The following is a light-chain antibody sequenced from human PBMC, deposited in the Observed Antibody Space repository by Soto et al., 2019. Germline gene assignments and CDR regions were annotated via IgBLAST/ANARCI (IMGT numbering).Light chain of an antibody. CDR2: GAT. CDR3: QQSHSAPRT. J-gene: IGKJ1*01. V-gene: IGKV1-39*01. Sequence: QVTQSPSSLSASVGDRVTITCRASQFISNYLNWYQQKPGEAPKVLIFGATTLQTGAPSRFSGSGSGTDFTLTISSLQPEDFATYYCQQSHSAPRTFGQGTKVEIK. CDR1: QFISNY.